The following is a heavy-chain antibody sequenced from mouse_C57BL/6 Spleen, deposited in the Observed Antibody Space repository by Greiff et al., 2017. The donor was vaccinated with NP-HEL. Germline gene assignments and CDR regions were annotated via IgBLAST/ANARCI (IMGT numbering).Heavy chain of an antibody. Sequence: EVKLVESGEGLVKPGGSLKLSCAASGFTFSSYAMSWVRQTPEKRLEWVAYISSGGDYIYYADTVKGRFTISRDNARKTLYMQMSSLKSEDTAMYYGTRVGYYGSSYSYFDVWGTGTTVTVSS. CDR1: GFTFSSYA. CDR3: TRVGYYGSSYSYFDV. D-gene: IGHD1-1*01. V-gene: IGHV5-9-1*02. J-gene: IGHJ1*03. CDR2: ISSGGDYI.